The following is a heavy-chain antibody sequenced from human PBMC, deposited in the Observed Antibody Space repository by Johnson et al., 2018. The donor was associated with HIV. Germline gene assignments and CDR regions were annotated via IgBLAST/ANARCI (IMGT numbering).Heavy chain of an antibody. CDR1: GFTFSSYA. Sequence: QVQVVESGGGVVQPGRSLRLSCAASGFTFSSYAMHWVRQAPGKGLEWVAVISYDGSNKYYADSVKGRFTISRDNAKNSLYLQMNSLRAEDTAVYYCARGGHYGLNAFDIWGQGTMVTVAS. J-gene: IGHJ3*02. V-gene: IGHV3-30-3*01. D-gene: IGHD4-17*01. CDR2: ISYDGSNK. CDR3: ARGGHYGLNAFDI.